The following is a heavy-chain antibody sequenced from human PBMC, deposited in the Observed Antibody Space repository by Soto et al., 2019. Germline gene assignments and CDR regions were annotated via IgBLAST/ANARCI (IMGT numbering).Heavy chain of an antibody. Sequence: EASVKVSCKASGYTFTNYGINWVRQAPGQGLEWMGWISAYNGNTDYAQKLQNRVIMTTDTSTSTAYMELRSLRSDDTAMYYCARLYCSAGSCALGDLDYWGQGTQVTVSS. J-gene: IGHJ4*02. V-gene: IGHV1-18*01. CDR2: ISAYNGNT. CDR1: GYTFTNYG. CDR3: ARLYCSAGSCALGDLDY. D-gene: IGHD2-15*01.